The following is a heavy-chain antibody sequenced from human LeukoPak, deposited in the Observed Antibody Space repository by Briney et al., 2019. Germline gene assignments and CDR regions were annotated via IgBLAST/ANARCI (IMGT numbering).Heavy chain of an antibody. D-gene: IGHD1-7*01. V-gene: IGHV4-39*07. J-gene: IGHJ4*02. CDR1: GGSISSSSYY. CDR3: ATVANNWNFYYCDY. Sequence: SETLSLTCTVSGGSISSSSYYWGWIRQPPGKGLEWIGSIYHSGSTYYNPSLKSRVTISVDTSKNQFSLKLNSVTAAHTAVYYGATVANNWNFYYCDYWGQGTLVTVSS. CDR2: IYHSGST.